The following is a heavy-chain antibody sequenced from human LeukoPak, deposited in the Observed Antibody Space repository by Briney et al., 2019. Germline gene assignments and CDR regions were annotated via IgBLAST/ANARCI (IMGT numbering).Heavy chain of an antibody. D-gene: IGHD3-3*01. CDR1: GGSISSYY. Sequence: PSETLSLTCTVSGGSISSYYWSWIRQPPGKGLEWIGYIYYSGSTNYNPSLKSRVTISVDTSKNQFSLKLSSVTAADTDVYYCARTYYDFWSGYSSFDYWGQGTLVTVSS. CDR2: IYYSGST. CDR3: ARTYYDFWSGYSSFDY. J-gene: IGHJ4*02. V-gene: IGHV4-59*01.